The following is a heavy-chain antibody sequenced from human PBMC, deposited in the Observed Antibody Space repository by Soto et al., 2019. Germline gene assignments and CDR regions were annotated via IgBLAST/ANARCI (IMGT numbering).Heavy chain of an antibody. D-gene: IGHD2-2*01. CDR3: ARGGYCDTTTCYRLNAFDV. CDR1: GLTFSSYE. J-gene: IGHJ3*01. Sequence: PGGSLRLSCAVSGLTFSSYEMNWVRQAPEKGLEWVSYISPSGSTIYADSVKGRFTISRDNAKNSLYLQMNSLRAEDTATYYCARGGYCDTTTCYRLNAFDVWGQGTVVTVSS. V-gene: IGHV3-48*03. CDR2: ISPSGST.